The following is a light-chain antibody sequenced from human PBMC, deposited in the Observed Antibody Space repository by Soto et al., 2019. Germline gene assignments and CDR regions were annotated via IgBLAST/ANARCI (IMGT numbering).Light chain of an antibody. Sequence: DIHMTQSPSTVSASVGDRVTITCRASQPVDPWLVWHQQKPGKAPSVLIYKTSDLENGVPARFSGSRSGRVCPLTISRVQPDDFATYYCQQYCSRETFGQGTRVEV. V-gene: IGKV1-5*03. J-gene: IGKJ1*01. CDR1: QPVDPW. CDR2: KTS. CDR3: QQYCSRET.